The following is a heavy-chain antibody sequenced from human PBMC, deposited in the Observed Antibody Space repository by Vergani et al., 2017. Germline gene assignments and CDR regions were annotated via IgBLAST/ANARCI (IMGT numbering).Heavy chain of an antibody. D-gene: IGHD4-17*01. Sequence: QVQLQESGPGLVKPSETLSLTCTVSGGSISSYYWSWIRQPAGKGLEWIGRIYTSGSTNYNPSLKSRVTMSVDTSKNQFSLKLSSVTAADTAVYYCARGLSTTVTTKNFDYWGQGTLVTVSS. CDR2: IYTSGST. J-gene: IGHJ4*02. CDR1: GGSISSYY. CDR3: ARGLSTTVTTKNFDY. V-gene: IGHV4-4*07.